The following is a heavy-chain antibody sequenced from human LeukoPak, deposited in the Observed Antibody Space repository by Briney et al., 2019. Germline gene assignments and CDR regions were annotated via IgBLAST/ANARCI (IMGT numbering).Heavy chain of an antibody. V-gene: IGHV3-21*01. CDR2: ISSRSSFI. CDR1: GFTFSNFW. CDR3: ARENGVTRSIDY. J-gene: IGHJ4*02. Sequence: GGSLRLSCTASGFTFSNFWMGWVRQAPGKGLEWVSSISSRSSFIYYADSVKGRFTISRDNAKNSLSLQMNSLRADDTAVYYCARENGVTRSIDYWGQGTLVTVSS. D-gene: IGHD4-23*01.